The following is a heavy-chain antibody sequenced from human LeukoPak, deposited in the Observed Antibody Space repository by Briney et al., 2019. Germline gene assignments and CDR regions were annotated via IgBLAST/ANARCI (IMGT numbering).Heavy chain of an antibody. J-gene: IGHJ4*02. CDR1: GGSFNGYY. V-gene: IGHV4-34*01. CDR2: INYSGRT. CDR3: AVGRSY. Sequence: SETLSLTCAVYGGSFNGYYCSWIRQAPGKGLEWIGEINYSGRTSYNPSLKSRVTISLDTTKNQSSLNLTSVTAADTAVYYCAVGRSYWGQGNLVTVSS.